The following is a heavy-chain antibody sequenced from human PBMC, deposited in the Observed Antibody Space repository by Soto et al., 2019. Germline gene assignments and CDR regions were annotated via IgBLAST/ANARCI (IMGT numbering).Heavy chain of an antibody. CDR3: ARSGYCSGGSCFADAFVI. CDR2: ISYDGSNK. V-gene: IGHV3-30-3*01. Sequence: QVQLVESGGGVVQPGRSLSLSCAASGFTFSNYAMHWDRQAPGKGLAWVAVISYDGSNKYYADSVKGRCTISRNNFKNTLYLQMNSLRADDTAVYYCARSGYCSGGSCFADAFVIWGQGTMVTVSS. D-gene: IGHD2-15*01. CDR1: GFTFSNYA. J-gene: IGHJ3*02.